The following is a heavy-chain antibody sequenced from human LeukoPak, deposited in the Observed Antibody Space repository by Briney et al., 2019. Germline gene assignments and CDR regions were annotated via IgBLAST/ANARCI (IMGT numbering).Heavy chain of an antibody. D-gene: IGHD3-10*01. CDR3: ARHVRSRGAMVRGVISWFDP. CDR1: GGSISSSSYG. CDR2: IYYRGSS. V-gene: IGHV4-39*01. J-gene: IGHJ5*02. Sequence: PSQTQSLAWTVSGGSISSSSYGWGWIRQPAGRGLEWIGSIYYRGSSYYNPSLKTHVTISVDTSKSQFSLKLSSVTAADTAVYCRARHVRSRGAMVRGVISWFDPWGQGTLVTVSS.